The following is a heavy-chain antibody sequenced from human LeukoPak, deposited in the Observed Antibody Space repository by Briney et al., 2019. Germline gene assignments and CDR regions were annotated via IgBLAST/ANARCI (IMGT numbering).Heavy chain of an antibody. D-gene: IGHD6-19*01. CDR2: ISSSSSYI. CDR1: GFTFSSYS. CDR3: ARSPKGSGRAPNFDY. J-gene: IGHJ4*02. Sequence: GGSLRLSCAASGFTFSSYSMNWVRQTPGKGLEWVSSISSSSSYIYYADSLKGRFTISRDNAKNSLYLQMNSLRAEDTAFYYCARSPKGSGRAPNFDYWGQGTLVTVSS. V-gene: IGHV3-21*01.